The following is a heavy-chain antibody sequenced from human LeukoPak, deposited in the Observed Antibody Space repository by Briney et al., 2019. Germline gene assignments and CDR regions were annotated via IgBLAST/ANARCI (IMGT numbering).Heavy chain of an antibody. CDR3: ARAPRGWFDP. V-gene: IGHV4-30-2*01. CDR1: GGSISSGGYS. D-gene: IGHD5-24*01. Sequence: SETLSLTCAVSGGSISSGGYSWSWIRQPPGKGLEWIGYIYHSGSTYYNPSLKSRVTISVDRSKNQFSLKLSPVTAADTAVYYCARAPRGWFDPWGQGTLVTVSS. J-gene: IGHJ5*02. CDR2: IYHSGST.